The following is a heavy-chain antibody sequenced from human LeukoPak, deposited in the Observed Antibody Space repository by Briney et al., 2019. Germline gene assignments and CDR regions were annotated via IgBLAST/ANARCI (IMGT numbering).Heavy chain of an antibody. J-gene: IGHJ5*01. CDR3: ARDNAPQTYSSGWYDS. D-gene: IGHD6-19*01. Sequence: GGSLRLSCAASGFSFRTHWMHWVRQASGTGLVWVSRINSDGNNTNYAESVKGRFTISRDNAKNTLYLQMSSLRAEDSAVYYRARDNAPQTYSSGWYDSWGQGALVTVSS. CDR2: INSDGNNT. V-gene: IGHV3-74*01. CDR1: GFSFRTHW.